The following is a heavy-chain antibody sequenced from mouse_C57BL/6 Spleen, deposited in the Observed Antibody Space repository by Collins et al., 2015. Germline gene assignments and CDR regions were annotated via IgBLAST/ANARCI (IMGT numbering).Heavy chain of an antibody. Sequence: QVQLQQSGAELVRPGTSVKISCKASGYAFTNYWLGWVKQRPGHGLEWIGDIYPGSGNTYYNEKFKGKATLTADKSSSTAYMQLSSLTSEDSAVYFCARPLAMDYWGQGTSVTVSS. CDR2: IYPGSGNT. CDR3: ARPLAMDY. CDR1: GYAFTNYW. J-gene: IGHJ4*01. V-gene: IGHV1-63*01.